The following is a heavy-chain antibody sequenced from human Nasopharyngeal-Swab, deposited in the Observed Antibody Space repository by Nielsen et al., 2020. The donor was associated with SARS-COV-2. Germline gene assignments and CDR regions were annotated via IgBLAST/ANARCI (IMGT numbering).Heavy chain of an antibody. D-gene: IGHD3-3*01. V-gene: IGHV4-34*01. CDR2: INHSGGT. Sequence: SETLSLTCAVYVGSFSGYHWTWIRQSPGKGLEWIGEINHSGGTNYNPSLKSRVTISVDTSKNQFSLKLSSVTAADTAVYYCARDRGITIFGVVIADAFDIWGQGTMVTVSS. J-gene: IGHJ3*02. CDR1: VGSFSGYH. CDR3: ARDRGITIFGVVIADAFDI.